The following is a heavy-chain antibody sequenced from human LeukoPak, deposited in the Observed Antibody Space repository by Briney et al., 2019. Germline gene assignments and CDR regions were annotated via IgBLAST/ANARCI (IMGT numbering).Heavy chain of an antibody. Sequence: ASVKVSCKASGYTFTGYYMHWVRQAPGQGLEWMGWINPSSGATNFAQKFEGRVTMTRDTSISTAYMELSRLTSDDTAVYYCVRPFWSGPYDAFDVWGQGTMVTVSS. CDR1: GYTFTGYY. CDR3: VRPFWSGPYDAFDV. CDR2: INPSSGAT. D-gene: IGHD3-3*01. J-gene: IGHJ3*01. V-gene: IGHV1-2*02.